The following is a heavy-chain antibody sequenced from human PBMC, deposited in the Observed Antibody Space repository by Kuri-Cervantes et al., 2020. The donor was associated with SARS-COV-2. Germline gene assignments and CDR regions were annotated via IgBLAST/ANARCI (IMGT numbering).Heavy chain of an antibody. CDR1: GFTFGDYA. CDR2: IYHSGST. J-gene: IGHJ4*02. V-gene: IGHV4-38-2*02. CDR3: ARHTITGPFDY. D-gene: IGHD1-20*01. Sequence: GSLRLSCTGSGFTFGDYAMSWFRQAPGKGLEWIGSIYHSGSTYYNPSLKSRVAISVDTSKNQFSLKLSSVTAADTAVYYCARHTITGPFDYWGQGTQVTVSS.